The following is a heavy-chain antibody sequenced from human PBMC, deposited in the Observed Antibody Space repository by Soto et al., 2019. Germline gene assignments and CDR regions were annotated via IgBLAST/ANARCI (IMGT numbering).Heavy chain of an antibody. CDR1: GYTFTSYY. V-gene: IGHV1-46*01. Sequence: ASVKVSCKASGYTFTSYYMHWVRQAPGQGLEWMGIINPSGGSTSYAQKFQGRVTMTRDTSTSTVYRELSSLRSEDTAVYYCARSDTVVAAGSYYYYGMDVWGQGTTVTVSS. CDR2: INPSGGST. J-gene: IGHJ6*02. D-gene: IGHD2-15*01. CDR3: ARSDTVVAAGSYYYYGMDV.